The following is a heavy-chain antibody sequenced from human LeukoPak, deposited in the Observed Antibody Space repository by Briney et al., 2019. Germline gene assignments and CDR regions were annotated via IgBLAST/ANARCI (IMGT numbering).Heavy chain of an antibody. J-gene: IGHJ4*02. Sequence: GGSLRLSCAASGFTFSSYGMHWVRQAPGKGLEWVAVISYDGSNKYYADSVKGRFTISRDNSKNTLYLQMNSLRAEDTAVYYCAKDYPPGAARWGQGTLVTVSS. CDR2: ISYDGSNK. D-gene: IGHD3-16*02. V-gene: IGHV3-30*18. CDR1: GFTFSSYG. CDR3: AKDYPPGAAR.